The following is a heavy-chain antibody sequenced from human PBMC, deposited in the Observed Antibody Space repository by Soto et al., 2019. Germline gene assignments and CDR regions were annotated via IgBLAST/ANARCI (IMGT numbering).Heavy chain of an antibody. J-gene: IGHJ4*02. CDR3: ARTLYGDNVDY. CDR2: MNPNSGNT. V-gene: IGHV1-8*01. Sequence: KVSCKASGYRLTVDVVDRVRQATEQGREWMGWMNPNSGNTGYAQKFQGRVTMTRNTSISTAYMELSSLRSEDTAVYYCARTLYGDNVDYWGQGTLVTVSS. D-gene: IGHD4-17*01. CDR1: GYRLTVDV.